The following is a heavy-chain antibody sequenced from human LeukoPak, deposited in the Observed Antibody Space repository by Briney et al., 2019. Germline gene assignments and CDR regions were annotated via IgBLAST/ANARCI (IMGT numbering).Heavy chain of an antibody. CDR1: GFTFSDYA. J-gene: IGHJ4*02. D-gene: IGHD3-22*01. V-gene: IGHV3-49*04. Sequence: GGSLRLSCTASGFTFSDYAMSWVRQAPGKGLEWVGFIRSKAYGGTTEYAASVKGRFTISRDDSKSIAYLQMNSLKTEDTAVYYCTKALIVVAFDWGQGTLVTVSS. CDR3: TKALIVVAFD. CDR2: IRSKAYGGTT.